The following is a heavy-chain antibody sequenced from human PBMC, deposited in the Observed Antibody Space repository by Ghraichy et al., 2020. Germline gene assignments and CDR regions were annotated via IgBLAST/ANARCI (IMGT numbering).Heavy chain of an antibody. CDR3: ARDAGNWFDP. CDR2: IYHSGST. V-gene: IGHV4-31*11. CDR1: GGSISSGGYN. J-gene: IGHJ5*02. Sequence: TLSLTCAVSGGSISSGGYNWCWMRQHPGKGLEWIGNIYHSGSTYYNPSLKCRLSISVDTSKNQFSLKLSSVTAADTAVYYCARDAGNWFDPWGQGMLVTVSS.